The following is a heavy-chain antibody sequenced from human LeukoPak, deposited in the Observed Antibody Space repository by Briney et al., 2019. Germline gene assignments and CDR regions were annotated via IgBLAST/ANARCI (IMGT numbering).Heavy chain of an antibody. CDR3: ARAYCSSASCAKLGYFDY. J-gene: IGHJ4*02. Sequence: SESLSLTCTVSGGSISSSTYYWGWIRQPPGKGLEWIGTIYYSGSTYYNASLKSRVTISVDTSRNKFSLKLSSVTAADTAVYYCARAYCSSASCAKLGYFDYWGQGTLVTVSS. D-gene: IGHD2-2*01. V-gene: IGHV4-39*02. CDR2: IYYSGST. CDR1: GGSISSSTYY.